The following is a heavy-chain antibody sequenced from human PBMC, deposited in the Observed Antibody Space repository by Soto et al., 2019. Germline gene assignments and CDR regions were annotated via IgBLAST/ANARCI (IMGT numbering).Heavy chain of an antibody. V-gene: IGHV4-31*03. CDR2: IYFSGSA. CDR1: GGSISSGGYS. J-gene: IGHJ3*02. D-gene: IGHD6-13*01. CDR3: ARDRTAAEAFDI. Sequence: SETLSLTCPVSGGSISSGGYSWSWIRQRPGKGLEWIGYIYFSGSAYYTPSLKSRVTISVDTSKNQFFLKLSSVTAADTAVYYCARDRTAAEAFDIWGQGTMVTVSS.